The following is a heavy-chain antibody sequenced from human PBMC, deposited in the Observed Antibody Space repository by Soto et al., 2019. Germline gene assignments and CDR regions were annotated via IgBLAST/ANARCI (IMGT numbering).Heavy chain of an antibody. V-gene: IGHV3-21*01. D-gene: IGHD6-13*01. J-gene: IGHJ4*02. CDR1: GFSFSSYS. CDR2: VSSSETYI. Sequence: EIQLVESGGGLVKPGGSLRLSCAASGFSFSSYSISWVRQAPGKGLEWVSSVSSSETYIYYADSMKGRITISRDSAKNSVYPQMNSLRAEDTAVYYCARASSSRDYFDYWGQGTLVTVSS. CDR3: ARASSSRDYFDY.